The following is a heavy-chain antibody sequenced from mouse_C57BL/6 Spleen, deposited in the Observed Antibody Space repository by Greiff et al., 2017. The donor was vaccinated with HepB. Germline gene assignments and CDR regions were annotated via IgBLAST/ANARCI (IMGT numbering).Heavy chain of an antibody. Sequence: VQLVESGAELVKPGASVKISCKASGYAFSSYWMNWVKQRPGKGLEWIGQIYPGDGDTNYNGKFKGKATLTADKSSSTAYMQLSSLTSEDSAVYFCARENYDYAWFAYWGQGTLVTVSA. CDR3: ARENYDYAWFAY. CDR2: IYPGDGDT. V-gene: IGHV1-80*01. CDR1: GYAFSSYW. D-gene: IGHD2-4*01. J-gene: IGHJ3*01.